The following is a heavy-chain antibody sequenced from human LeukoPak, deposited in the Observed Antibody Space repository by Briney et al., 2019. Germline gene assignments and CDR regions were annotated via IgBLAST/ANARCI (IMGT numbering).Heavy chain of an antibody. CDR1: GYTFTSYG. Sequence: ASVTVSCKASGYTFTSYGISWVRQAPGQGLEWMGWISAYNGNTNYAQKLQGRVTMTTDTSTSTAYMELRSLRSDDTAVYYCARQYYDSSGYYYVVYFDYWGQGTLVTVSS. D-gene: IGHD3-22*01. V-gene: IGHV1-18*01. CDR2: ISAYNGNT. J-gene: IGHJ4*02. CDR3: ARQYYDSSGYYYVVYFDY.